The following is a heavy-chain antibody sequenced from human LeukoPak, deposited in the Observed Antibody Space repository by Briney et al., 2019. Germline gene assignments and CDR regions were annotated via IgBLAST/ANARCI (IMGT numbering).Heavy chain of an antibody. CDR1: GFTFSSYA. CDR3: ARGSLLGYCSGGSCYSGPHYFDY. CDR2: ISYDGSNK. V-gene: IGHV3-30-3*01. Sequence: GGSLRLSCAASGFTFSSYAMHWVRQAPGKGLEWVAVISYDGSNKYYADSVKGRFTISRDNSKNTLYLQMNSLRAEDTAVYYCARGSLLGYCSGGSCYSGPHYFDYWGQGTLVTVSS. D-gene: IGHD2-15*01. J-gene: IGHJ4*02.